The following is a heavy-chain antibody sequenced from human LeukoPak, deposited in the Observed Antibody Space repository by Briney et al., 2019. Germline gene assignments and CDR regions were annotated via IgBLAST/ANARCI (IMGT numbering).Heavy chain of an antibody. CDR2: IRSKANNYAT. D-gene: IGHD5-24*01. CDR3: TRLPLAVEMATIDY. J-gene: IGHJ4*02. Sequence: PGGSLRLSCAASGFTFSGSAMHWVRQASGKGLEWVGRIRSKANNYATAYAASVKGRFTISRDDSKNTAYLQMNSLKTEDTAVYYCTRLPLAVEMATIDYWGQGTLVTVSS. V-gene: IGHV3-73*01. CDR1: GFTFSGSA.